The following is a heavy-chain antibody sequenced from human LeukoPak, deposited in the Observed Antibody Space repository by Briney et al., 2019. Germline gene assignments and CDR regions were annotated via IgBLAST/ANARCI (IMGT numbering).Heavy chain of an antibody. CDR2: ISYDGSNK. CDR1: GFTFSSYA. D-gene: IGHD6-13*01. Sequence: GGSLRLSCAASGFTFSSYAMHWVRQAPGKGPEWVAVISYDGSNKYYADSVKGRFTISRDNSKNTLYLQMNSLRAEDTAVYYCVAELATFDYWGQGTLVTVSS. J-gene: IGHJ4*02. V-gene: IGHV3-30-3*01. CDR3: VAELATFDY.